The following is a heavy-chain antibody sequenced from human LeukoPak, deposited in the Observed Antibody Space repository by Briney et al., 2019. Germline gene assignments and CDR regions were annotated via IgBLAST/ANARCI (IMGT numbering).Heavy chain of an antibody. CDR2: IYYSGST. Sequence: SETLSLTCAVSADSFSSSRYYWSWIRQPPGKGLEWIGTIYYSGSTYYNPSLKSRVTISVDTSQNLFSLKLSSVTAADTAVYYCAKRYYYDNSGYFDSWGQGTLVTVSS. V-gene: IGHV4-39*01. CDR3: AKRYYYDNSGYFDS. CDR1: ADSFSSSRYY. D-gene: IGHD3-22*01. J-gene: IGHJ4*02.